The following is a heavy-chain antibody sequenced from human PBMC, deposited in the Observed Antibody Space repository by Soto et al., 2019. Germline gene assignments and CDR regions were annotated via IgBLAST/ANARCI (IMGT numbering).Heavy chain of an antibody. V-gene: IGHV1-18*01. CDR1: GYTFTSYG. D-gene: IGHD3-3*01. Sequence: ASVKVSCKASGYTFTSYGISWVRQAPGQGLEWMGWISAYNGNTNYAQKLQGRVTMTTDTSTSTAYMELRSLRSDDTAVYYCARGPEYYDFWSGYPRDYWGQGTLVTVSS. CDR2: ISAYNGNT. CDR3: ARGPEYYDFWSGYPRDY. J-gene: IGHJ4*02.